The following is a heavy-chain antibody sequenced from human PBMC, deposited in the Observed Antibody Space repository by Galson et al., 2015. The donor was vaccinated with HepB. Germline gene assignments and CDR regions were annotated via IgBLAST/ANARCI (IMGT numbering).Heavy chain of an antibody. CDR3: ARDRGDYGDYSADY. CDR2: ISSSSSTI. D-gene: IGHD4-17*01. CDR1: GFTFSIYS. V-gene: IGHV3-48*01. J-gene: IGHJ4*02. Sequence: SLRLSCAASGFTFSIYSMNWVRQAPGKGLEWISYISSSSSTIYYADSMKGRFTISRDNAKNSLFLQMSSLRAEDTAVYYCARDRGDYGDYSADYWGQGTLVTVSS.